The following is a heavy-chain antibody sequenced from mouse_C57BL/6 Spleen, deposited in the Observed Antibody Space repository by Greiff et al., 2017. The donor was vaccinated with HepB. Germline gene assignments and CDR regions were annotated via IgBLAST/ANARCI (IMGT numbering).Heavy chain of an antibody. D-gene: IGHD2-4*01. CDR1: GYTFTSYG. CDR3: ASEGGLRRNAMDY. Sequence: QVQLKESGAELARPGASVKLSCKASGYTFTSYGISWVKQRTGQGLEWIGEIDPRSGNTYYNEKFKGKATLTADKSSSTAYMELRSLTSEDSAVYFCASEGGLRRNAMDYWGQGTSVTVSS. CDR2: IDPRSGNT. V-gene: IGHV1-81*01. J-gene: IGHJ4*01.